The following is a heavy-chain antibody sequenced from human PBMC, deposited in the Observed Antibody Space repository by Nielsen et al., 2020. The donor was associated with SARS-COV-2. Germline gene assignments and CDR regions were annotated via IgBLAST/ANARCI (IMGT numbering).Heavy chain of an antibody. Sequence: VRQAPGKGLEWVSSISSSSYIYYADSVKGRFTISRDNAKNSLYLQMNSLRAEDTAVYYCARGRIMDCSGGSCYSSPLGYWGQGTLVTVSS. V-gene: IGHV3-69-1*01. D-gene: IGHD2-15*01. J-gene: IGHJ4*02. CDR3: ARGRIMDCSGGSCYSSPLGY. CDR2: ISSSSYI.